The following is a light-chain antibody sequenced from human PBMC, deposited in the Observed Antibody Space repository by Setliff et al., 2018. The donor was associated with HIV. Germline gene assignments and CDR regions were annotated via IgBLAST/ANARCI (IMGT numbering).Light chain of an antibody. CDR3: SSYSGSSTFWV. V-gene: IGLV2-14*03. J-gene: IGLJ3*02. CDR1: SSDVGGYNY. CDR2: DVT. Sequence: ALAQPASVSGSPGQSITISCTGTSSDVGGYNYVSWYQQHPGKAPKLMIYDVTNRPSGVSNRFFGSKSGNTASLTISGLQAEDEADYYCSSYSGSSTFWVFGGGTKVTVL.